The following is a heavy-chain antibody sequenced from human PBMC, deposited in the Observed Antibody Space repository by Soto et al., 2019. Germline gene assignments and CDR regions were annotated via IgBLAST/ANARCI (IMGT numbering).Heavy chain of an antibody. CDR3: AKARAIFGVVIQADYFYYVDV. D-gene: IGHD3-3*01. V-gene: IGHV3-30*18. Sequence: PGGSLRLSCAAFGFTFSNSGMPGFAQAPGKGLEGVAVISFDGGNKYDADSVKGRFTISRDNSKNTLFLQMNSLRAEDTAVYYCAKARAIFGVVIQADYFYYVDVWGPGTTVTVSS. J-gene: IGHJ6*02. CDR1: GFTFSNSG. CDR2: ISFDGGNK.